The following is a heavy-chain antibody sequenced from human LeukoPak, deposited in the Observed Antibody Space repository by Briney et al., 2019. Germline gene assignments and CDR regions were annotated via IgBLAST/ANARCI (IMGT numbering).Heavy chain of an antibody. CDR3: ARDHGDVVVPAASPLDY. Sequence: GGSLRLSCAASGFTFSSYWMSWVRQAPGKGLEWVANIKQDGSEKYHVDSVKGRFTISRDNAKNSLYLQMNSLRAEDTAVYYCARDHGDVVVPAASPLDYWGQGTLVTVSS. V-gene: IGHV3-7*01. J-gene: IGHJ4*02. CDR1: GFTFSSYW. D-gene: IGHD2-2*01. CDR2: IKQDGSEK.